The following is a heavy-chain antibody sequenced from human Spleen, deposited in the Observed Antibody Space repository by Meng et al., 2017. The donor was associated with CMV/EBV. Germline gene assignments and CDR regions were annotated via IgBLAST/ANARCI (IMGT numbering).Heavy chain of an antibody. V-gene: IGHV4-34*01. D-gene: IGHD2-2*01. CDR1: GGSFSGYY. CDR3: ARGRYARYFDF. CDR2: IFHSGVA. J-gene: IGHJ4*02. Sequence: SLTCAVYGGSFSGYYWSWIRQAPGKGLEWIGEIFHSGVANYNPSLKSQVTISADTSKNQFSLTLNSVTAADTAIYYCARGRYARYFDFWGQGTLVTVSS.